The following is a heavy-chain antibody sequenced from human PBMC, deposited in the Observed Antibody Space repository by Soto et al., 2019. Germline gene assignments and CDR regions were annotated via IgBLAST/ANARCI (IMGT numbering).Heavy chain of an antibody. CDR1: GYTFTGYY. J-gene: IGHJ4*02. CDR2: INPNSGGT. D-gene: IGHD6-19*01. CDR3: ARVAPIAVAGLFAY. Sequence: ASVKVSCKASGYTFTGYYMHWVRQAPGQGLEWMGWINPNSGGTNYAQKFQGWVTMTRDTSISTAYMELSRLRSDDTAVYYCARVAPIAVAGLFAYWGKGTLVTVSP. V-gene: IGHV1-2*04.